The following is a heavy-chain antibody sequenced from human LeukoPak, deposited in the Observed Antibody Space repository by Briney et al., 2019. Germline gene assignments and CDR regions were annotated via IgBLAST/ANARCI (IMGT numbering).Heavy chain of an antibody. D-gene: IGHD2-8*01. Sequence: PGGSLRLSCAASGFTFSSYSMNWVRQAPGKGLEWVSYISSSSSTIYYADSVKGRFTISRDNAKNSLYLQMNSLRAEDTAVYYCARTYCTNGVCYMGLYYYYYMDVWGKGTTVTVSS. J-gene: IGHJ6*03. CDR3: ARTYCTNGVCYMGLYYYYYMDV. V-gene: IGHV3-48*01. CDR2: ISSSSSTI. CDR1: GFTFSSYS.